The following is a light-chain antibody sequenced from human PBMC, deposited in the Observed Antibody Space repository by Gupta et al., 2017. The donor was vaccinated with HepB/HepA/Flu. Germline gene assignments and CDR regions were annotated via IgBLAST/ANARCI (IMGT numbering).Light chain of an antibody. J-gene: IGKJ2*01. CDR2: KAS. CDR3: QQYNSYSYT. V-gene: IGKV1-5*03. CDR1: QSISSW. Sequence: QMTQSPSTLSASVGDRVTIPCRASQSISSWLAWYQQKPGKAPKLLIYKASSLESGVPSRFSGSGSGTEFTLTISSLQPDDFATYYCQQYNSYSYTFGQGTKLEIK.